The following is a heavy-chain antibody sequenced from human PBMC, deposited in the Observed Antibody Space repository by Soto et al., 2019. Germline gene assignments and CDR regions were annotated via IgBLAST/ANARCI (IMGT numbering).Heavy chain of an antibody. CDR3: ASYPNDRRAYYHHYYYGMDV. J-gene: IGHJ6*02. D-gene: IGHD3-22*01. Sequence: QIQLMQSGAEVKKPGASVKVSCKASGYTYTSYGIHWVRQAPGQRLEWTGWINAGNGNTKYAEKFQGRDTITRDTAASTAYLELSSMRSEYTAVYYCASYPNDRRAYYHHYYYGMDVCGQGTTVTGSS. CDR2: INAGNGNT. V-gene: IGHV1-3*01. CDR1: GYTYTSYG.